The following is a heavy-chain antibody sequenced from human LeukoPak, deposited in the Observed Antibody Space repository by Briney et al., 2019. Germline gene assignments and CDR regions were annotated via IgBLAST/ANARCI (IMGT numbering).Heavy chain of an antibody. D-gene: IGHD1-26*01. CDR3: AREAASGIYVDY. J-gene: IGHJ4*02. CDR1: GYTFTSYY. Sequence: ASVKVSCKASGYTFTSYYMHWVRQAPGQGLEWMGIINPSGGSTSYAQKFQGRVTMTRDMSTSTVYMELSSLRSEDTAVYYCAREAASGIYVDYWGQGTLVSVSS. V-gene: IGHV1-46*01. CDR2: INPSGGST.